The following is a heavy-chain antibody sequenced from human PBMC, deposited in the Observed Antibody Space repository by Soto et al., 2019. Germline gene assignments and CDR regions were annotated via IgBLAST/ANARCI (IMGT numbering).Heavy chain of an antibody. CDR3: ARVAPPTAREWGGKDV. D-gene: IGHD2-8*01. CDR1: EFTFSSYE. J-gene: IGHJ6*02. Sequence: EVQLVASGGGLVQPGGSLRLSCAASEFTFSSYEMNWVRQAPGQGLVLVSNISSSGTTIYYADSVKGRFTISRDNGKHSPYLQMISPRAEDTALYYCARVAPPTAREWGGKDVWAQGTTVIVSS. V-gene: IGHV3-48*03. CDR2: ISSSGTTI.